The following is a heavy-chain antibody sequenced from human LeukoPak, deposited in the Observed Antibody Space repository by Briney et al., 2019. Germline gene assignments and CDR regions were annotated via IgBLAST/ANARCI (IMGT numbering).Heavy chain of an antibody. D-gene: IGHD6-19*01. CDR1: GFTFSSYA. CDR3: AKGYPVTGSRGMWFFYGPDV. V-gene: IGHV3-30*18. J-gene: IGHJ6*02. Sequence: GGSLRLSCAASGFTFSSYAMHWVRQAPGMGLEWVAVVSYDGSKEYYADAVKGRFAISRDNSRNTLFVQMYSLRPEDTAVYYCAKGYPVTGSRGMWFFYGPDVWGQGTTVTVSS. CDR2: VSYDGSKE.